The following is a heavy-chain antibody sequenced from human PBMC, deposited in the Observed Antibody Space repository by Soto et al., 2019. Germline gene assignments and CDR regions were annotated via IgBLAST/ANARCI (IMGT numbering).Heavy chain of an antibody. CDR3: ASPAVQS. CDR1: GFNFGAYG. V-gene: IGHV3-7*01. Sequence: GGSLRLSCEASGFNFGAYGMHWVRQAPGKGLEWVANIKQDGSEKYYVDSVKGRFTISRDNAKNSLYLQMNSLRAEDTAVYYCASPAVQSWGQGTMVTVSS. CDR2: IKQDGSEK. D-gene: IGHD6-19*01. J-gene: IGHJ3*01.